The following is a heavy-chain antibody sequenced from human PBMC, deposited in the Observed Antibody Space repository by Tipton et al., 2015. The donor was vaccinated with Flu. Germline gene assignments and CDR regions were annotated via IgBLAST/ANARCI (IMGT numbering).Heavy chain of an antibody. Sequence: TLSLTCVVSGYSINSGYFWGWIRQPPGKGLEWLGSMSHSGRTYYNPSLKGRVTISADTWKTQFSLKLSSVTAADTAVYYCARLTYYYGSGTSDYWGQGTLVTVSS. CDR2: MSHSGRT. CDR3: ARLTYYYGSGTSDY. CDR1: GYSINSGYF. J-gene: IGHJ4*02. D-gene: IGHD3-10*01. V-gene: IGHV4-38-2*01.